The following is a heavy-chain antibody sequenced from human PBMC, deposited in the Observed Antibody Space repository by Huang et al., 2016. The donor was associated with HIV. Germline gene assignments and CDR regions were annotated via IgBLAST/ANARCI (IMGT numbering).Heavy chain of an antibody. Sequence: QLQLQESGPGLVKPSETLSLTCTVSGGPISNSSHYWGWIRQPPGKGLEWIGSIDYSGATHHNPSLKSRVTMSVDASKSQISLNLISVTAADTALYYCVGYCTGGTCFEAFDIWGQGTRVTVSS. CDR2: IDYSGAT. V-gene: IGHV4-39*01. CDR3: VGYCTGGTCFEAFDI. CDR1: GGPISNSSHY. J-gene: IGHJ3*02. D-gene: IGHD2-8*02.